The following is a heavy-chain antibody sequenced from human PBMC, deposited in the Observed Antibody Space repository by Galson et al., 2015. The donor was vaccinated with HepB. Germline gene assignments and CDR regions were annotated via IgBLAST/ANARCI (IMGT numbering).Heavy chain of an antibody. CDR2: IKQDGSEK. J-gene: IGHJ4*02. Sequence: SLRLSCAASGFTFSSYRMSWVRQAPGKGLEWVANIKQDGSEKYYVDSVKGRFTISRDNAKNSLYLQMNSLRAEDTAVYYCARDINAAAAGTVWEYFDYWGQGTLVTVSS. CDR1: GFTFSSYR. D-gene: IGHD6-13*01. CDR3: ARDINAAAAGTVWEYFDY. V-gene: IGHV3-7*03.